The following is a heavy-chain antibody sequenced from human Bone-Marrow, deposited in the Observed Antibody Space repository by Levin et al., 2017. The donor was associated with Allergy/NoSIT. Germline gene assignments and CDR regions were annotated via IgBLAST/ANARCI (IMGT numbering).Heavy chain of an antibody. CDR3: ATRYNWDPDS. V-gene: IGHV3-15*07. J-gene: IGHJ4*02. D-gene: IGHD1-20*01. CDR1: GFTFSNVW. CDR2: IKSKRDGGTT. Sequence: KAGGSLRLSCAASGFTFSNVWMNWVRQAPGKGLEWVGHIKSKRDGGTTAYAAPVQGRFTISRDDSENTLYLQMNSLKTDDTAIYYCATRYNWDPDSWGQGTLVTVSS.